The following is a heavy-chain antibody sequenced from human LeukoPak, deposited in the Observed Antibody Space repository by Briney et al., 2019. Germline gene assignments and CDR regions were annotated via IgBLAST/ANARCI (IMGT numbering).Heavy chain of an antibody. J-gene: IGHJ5*02. Sequence: PSETLSLTCAVYGGSFSGYYWSWIRQPPGKGLEWIGEINHSGSTNYNPSLKSRVTISVDTSKNQFSLKLSSVTAADTAVYYCARGRGITMVRGVIKEMRRFWFDPWGQGTLVTVSS. CDR3: ARGRGITMVRGVIKEMRRFWFDP. D-gene: IGHD3-10*01. V-gene: IGHV4-34*01. CDR1: GGSFSGYY. CDR2: INHSGST.